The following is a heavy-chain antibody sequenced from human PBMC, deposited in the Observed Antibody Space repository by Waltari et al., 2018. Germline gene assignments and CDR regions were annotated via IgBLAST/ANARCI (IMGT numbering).Heavy chain of an antibody. CDR3: AREGFYYYYYMDX. V-gene: IGHV3-21*01. CDR1: GFTFSSYS. J-gene: IGHJ6*03. Sequence: EVQLVESGGGLVKPGGSLRLSCAASGFTFSSYSMNWVRQAPGKGLEWVSSISSSSSYIYYADSVKGRXTISRDNAKNSLYLQMNSLRAEDTAVYYCAREGFYYYYYMDXWGKGTTVTISS. CDR2: ISSSSSYI.